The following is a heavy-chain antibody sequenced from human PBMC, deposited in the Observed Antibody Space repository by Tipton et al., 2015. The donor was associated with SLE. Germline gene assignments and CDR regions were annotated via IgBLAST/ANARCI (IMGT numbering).Heavy chain of an antibody. J-gene: IGHJ6*03. Sequence: TLSLTCTVSGDSISDYYWNWIRQPPGKGLEWIGHIYYSGSYYSGSTNYNPSLKSRVTISEDTSKDQFSLKLTSVTAADTAVYYCARDNRQWLVQTKVSYYYYYMDVWGKGTSVTVSS. V-gene: IGHV4-59*01. CDR3: ARDNRQWLVQTKVSYYYYYMDV. D-gene: IGHD6-19*01. CDR2: IYYSGSYYSGST. CDR1: GDSISDYY.